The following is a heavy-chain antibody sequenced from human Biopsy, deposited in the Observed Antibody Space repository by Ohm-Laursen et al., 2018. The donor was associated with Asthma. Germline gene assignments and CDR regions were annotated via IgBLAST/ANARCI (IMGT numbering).Heavy chain of an antibody. J-gene: IGHJ4*02. V-gene: IGHV3-7*01. Sequence: SLRLSCAASGFTFRSYCMSWVRQAPGKGLEWVANIKKDGSEKYYVDSVKGRFTISRDNSKNTLYLQMNSLRAEDTAVYYCARDAWELQKPYAYYFDYWGQGTLVTVSS. D-gene: IGHD1-26*01. CDR3: ARDAWELQKPYAYYFDY. CDR1: GFTFRSYC. CDR2: IKKDGSEK.